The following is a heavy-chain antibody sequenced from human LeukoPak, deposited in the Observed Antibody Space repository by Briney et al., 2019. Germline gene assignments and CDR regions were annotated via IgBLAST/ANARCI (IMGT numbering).Heavy chain of an antibody. Sequence: GGSLRLSCTASGFTFSSYAMHWVRQAPGKGLEYVSAISSNGGSTYYANSVKGRFTISRDNSKNTLYLQMGSLRAEDMAVYYCAREGGASGYPLHPMDVWGKGTTVTISS. D-gene: IGHD3-10*01. CDR2: ISSNGGST. V-gene: IGHV3-64*01. CDR3: AREGGASGYPLHPMDV. CDR1: GFTFSSYA. J-gene: IGHJ6*04.